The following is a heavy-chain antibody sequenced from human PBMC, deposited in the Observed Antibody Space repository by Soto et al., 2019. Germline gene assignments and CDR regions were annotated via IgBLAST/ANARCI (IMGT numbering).Heavy chain of an antibody. Sequence: PSETLSLTCTVPGGSVSSLHWSWIRQSPGKGLEWIGYVFYTGNTKYNPALKRRVTISVDTSKKQFSLKLSSVSAADTGLYYCARSYSGTFYGYDIWGQGILVTVSS. CDR2: VFYTGNT. D-gene: IGHD1-26*01. V-gene: IGHV4-59*02. CDR1: GGSVSSLH. J-gene: IGHJ4*02. CDR3: ARSYSGTFYGYDI.